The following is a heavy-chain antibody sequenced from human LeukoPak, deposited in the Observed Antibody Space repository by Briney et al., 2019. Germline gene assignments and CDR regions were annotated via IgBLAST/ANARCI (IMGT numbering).Heavy chain of an antibody. J-gene: IGHJ4*02. D-gene: IGHD6-13*01. V-gene: IGHV3-7*01. CDR3: ARDPFRDSSSWYHRRGPFDY. CDR2: IKQDGSEK. CDR1: GFTFSSYW. Sequence: GGSLRLSCAASGFTFSSYWMSWVRQAPGKGLEWVANIKQDGSEKYYVDSVKGRFTISRDNAKNSLYLQMNSLRAEDTAVYYCARDPFRDSSSWYHRRGPFDYWGQGTLVTVSS.